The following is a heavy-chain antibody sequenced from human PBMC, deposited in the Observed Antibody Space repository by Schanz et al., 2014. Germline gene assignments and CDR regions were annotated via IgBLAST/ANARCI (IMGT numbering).Heavy chain of an antibody. CDR3: ARATYYHVSGSYYGNFDS. J-gene: IGHJ4*02. Sequence: QVQLVESGGGVVQPGRSLRLSCAASGFTFSSYAMHWVRQAPGKGLEWVAVVCYDGSKKYYADSVKGRFTTSRDNSKNTMYLQMNSLRAEDTAVYYCARATYYHVSGSYYGNFDSWGQGTLVTVSS. CDR1: GFTFSSYA. V-gene: IGHV3-33*08. D-gene: IGHD3-10*01. CDR2: VCYDGSKK.